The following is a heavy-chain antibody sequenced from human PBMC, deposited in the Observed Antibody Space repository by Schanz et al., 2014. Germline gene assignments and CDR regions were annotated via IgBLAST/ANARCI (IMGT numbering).Heavy chain of an antibody. V-gene: IGHV1-18*01. Sequence: QVQLIQSGAEVKKPGASVKVSCKTSGYTFSDYGITWVRQAPGQGLEWVGWISPYTGNTHYFDKMEGRVTMTTDTSTSTAYMELSSLRSEDTAVYYCARDGVDAAAGGNYWGQGTLVTVSS. CDR3: ARDGVDAAAGGNY. D-gene: IGHD6-13*01. J-gene: IGHJ4*02. CDR2: ISPYTGNT. CDR1: GYTFSDYG.